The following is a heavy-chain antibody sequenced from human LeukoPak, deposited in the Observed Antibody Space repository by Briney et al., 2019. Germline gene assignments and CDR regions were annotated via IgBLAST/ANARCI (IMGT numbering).Heavy chain of an antibody. CDR1: GGSISSGY. Sequence: SETLSLTCTVSGGSISSGYWSWIRQPPGKGLEWIGYIYYSGSTNYNPSLKSRVTISVDTSKNQFSLKLSSVTAADTAVYYCASLTTADAFDIWGQGTMVTVSS. V-gene: IGHV4-59*01. D-gene: IGHD3-22*01. J-gene: IGHJ3*02. CDR2: IYYSGST. CDR3: ASLTTADAFDI.